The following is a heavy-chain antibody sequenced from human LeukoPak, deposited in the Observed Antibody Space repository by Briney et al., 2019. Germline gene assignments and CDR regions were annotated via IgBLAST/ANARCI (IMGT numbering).Heavy chain of an antibody. Sequence: SETLSLTCTVSGGSISSYYWSWIRQPPGKGLEWIGYIYYSGSTYYNPSLKSRVTISVDTSKNQFSLKLSSVTAADTAVYYCASFDSSWYPTFDYWGQGTLVTVSS. D-gene: IGHD6-13*01. V-gene: IGHV4-59*06. CDR1: GGSISSYY. CDR2: IYYSGST. CDR3: ASFDSSWYPTFDY. J-gene: IGHJ4*02.